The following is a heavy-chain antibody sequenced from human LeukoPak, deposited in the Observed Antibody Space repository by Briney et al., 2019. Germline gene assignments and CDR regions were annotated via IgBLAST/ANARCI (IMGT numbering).Heavy chain of an antibody. CDR1: GFTFSSYW. CDR2: INSDGSST. J-gene: IGHJ4*02. D-gene: IGHD5-24*01. V-gene: IGHV3-74*01. CDR3: ARDMGDVYKLLGY. Sequence: GGSLRLSCAASGFTFSSYWMHWVRQTPGKGLVWVSRINSDGSSTSYADSVMGRFTISRDNAKNTLYLQMNSLRAEDTAVYYCARDMGDVYKLLGYWGQGTLVTVSS.